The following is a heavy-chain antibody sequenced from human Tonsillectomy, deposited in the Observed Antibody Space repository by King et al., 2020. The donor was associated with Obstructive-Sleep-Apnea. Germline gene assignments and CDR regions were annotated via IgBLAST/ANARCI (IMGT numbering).Heavy chain of an antibody. CDR3: VRGGYTYDY. D-gene: IGHD5-18*01. CDR1: GLTYSNHW. J-gene: IGHJ4*02. V-gene: IGHV3-7*01. CDR2: IKEDGSDK. Sequence: VQLGESGGGLVQPGESLRLSCAVAGLTYSNHWMSWVRQAPGKGLEWGAKIKEDGSDKYYVDSVKGRFTISRDNAKNSLYLQMNSRRVEETAMYYCVRGGYTYDYWGQGTLVIVSS.